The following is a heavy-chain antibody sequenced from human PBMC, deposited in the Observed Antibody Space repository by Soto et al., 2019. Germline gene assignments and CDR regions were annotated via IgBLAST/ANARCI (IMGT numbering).Heavy chain of an antibody. CDR2: ISAYNGNT. J-gene: IGHJ6*02. CDR3: ATGPAAGYCISTSCYPYYYYGMDV. D-gene: IGHD2-2*01. Sequence: ASVKVSCKASGYTFTSYGISWVRQAPGQGLEWMGWISAYNGNTNYAQKLQGRVTMTTDTSTSTAYMELRSLRSDDTAVYYCATGPAAGYCISTSCYPYYYYGMDVWGQGTTVTVSS. CDR1: GYTFTSYG. V-gene: IGHV1-18*01.